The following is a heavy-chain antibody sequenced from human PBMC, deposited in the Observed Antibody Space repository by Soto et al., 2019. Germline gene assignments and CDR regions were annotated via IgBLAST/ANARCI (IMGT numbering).Heavy chain of an antibody. D-gene: IGHD3-9*01. J-gene: IGHJ6*02. CDR3: AKDRESTIPDGMDV. CDR2: ISWNSGSI. CDR1: GFTFDDYA. Sequence: EVQVVESGGGLVQPGRSLRLSCAASGFTFDDYAMHWVRQAPGKGLEWVSGISWNSGSIGYADSVKGRFTISRDNAKNSLYLQMNSLRAEDTALYYCAKDRESTIPDGMDVWGQGTTVTVSS. V-gene: IGHV3-9*01.